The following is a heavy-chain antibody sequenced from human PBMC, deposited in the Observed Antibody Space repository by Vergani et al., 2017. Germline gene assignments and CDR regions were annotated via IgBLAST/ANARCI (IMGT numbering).Heavy chain of an antibody. V-gene: IGHV3-15*01. D-gene: IGHD5-24*01. CDR2: IKSKTDGETI. J-gene: IGHJ4*02. CDR1: GFSFSNTW. Sequence: EVQLVESGGGLVKPGGSLRLSCGASGFSFSNTWMTWVRQAPGKGREWSGRIKSKTDGETIDYGTPVKGRFTISRDDSKNMLYLQMNSLKMEDTATYYCATNIREGSAWLDYWGEGTLVSVSS. CDR3: ATNIREGSAWLDY.